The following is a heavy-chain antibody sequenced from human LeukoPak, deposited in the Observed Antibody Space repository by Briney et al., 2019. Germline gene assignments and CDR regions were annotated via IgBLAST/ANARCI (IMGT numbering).Heavy chain of an antibody. CDR1: GYTFTSYA. CDR2: INPNSGGT. CDR3: ARVSVTTFSIDY. V-gene: IGHV1-2*02. Sequence: ASVKVSCKASGYTFTSYAMNWVRQAPGQGLEWMGWINPNSGGTNYAQKFQGRVTMTRDTSISTAYMELSRLRSDDTAVYYCARVSVTTFSIDYWGQGTLVTVSS. D-gene: IGHD4-11*01. J-gene: IGHJ4*02.